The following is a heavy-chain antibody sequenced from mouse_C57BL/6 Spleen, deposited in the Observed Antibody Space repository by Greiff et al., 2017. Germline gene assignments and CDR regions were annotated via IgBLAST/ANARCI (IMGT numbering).Heavy chain of an antibody. Sequence: QVQLQQPRAELVKPGASVKLSCKASGYTFTSYWMQWVKQRPGQGLEWIGEIDPSDSYTNYNQKFKGKATLTVDTSSSTAYMQLSSLTSEDSAVYYCANYYGSSYPAWFAYWGQGTLVTVSA. CDR2: IDPSDSYT. J-gene: IGHJ3*01. V-gene: IGHV1-50*01. D-gene: IGHD1-1*01. CDR3: ANYYGSSYPAWFAY. CDR1: GYTFTSYW.